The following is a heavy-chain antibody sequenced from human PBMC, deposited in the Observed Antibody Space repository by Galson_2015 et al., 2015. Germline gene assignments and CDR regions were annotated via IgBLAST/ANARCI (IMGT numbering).Heavy chain of an antibody. Sequence: SETLSLTCTVSGGSISISYWSWIRQPPGKGLEWIGYIYYSGSTNYNPSLKSRLTMSVDTSKNQFSLKLTSVTAADTAVYFCVRLAYSSTWYSGWFDPWGQGTLVTVSS. CDR2: IYYSGST. D-gene: IGHD6-13*01. V-gene: IGHV4-59*01. CDR3: VRLAYSSTWYSGWFDP. CDR1: GGSISISY. J-gene: IGHJ5*02.